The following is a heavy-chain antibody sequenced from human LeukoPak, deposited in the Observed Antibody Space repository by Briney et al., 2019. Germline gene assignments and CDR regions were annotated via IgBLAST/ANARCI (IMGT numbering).Heavy chain of an antibody. Sequence: PGGSLRLSCAASGITFSTAWMSWFRQAPGKGLEWVGRIKSKIGGATADYAAPVKDRYTISREDPKNTLYLQMNSLKSEYTAVYCCATGRAWFDPWGQGTLVTVSS. CDR1: GITFSTAW. V-gene: IGHV3-15*01. J-gene: IGHJ5*02. D-gene: IGHD3-10*01. CDR2: IKSKIGGATA. CDR3: ATGRAWFDP.